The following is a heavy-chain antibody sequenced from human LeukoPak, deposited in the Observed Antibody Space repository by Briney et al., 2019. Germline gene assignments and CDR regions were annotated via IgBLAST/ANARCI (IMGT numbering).Heavy chain of an antibody. CDR3: ARLTIAGRSDY. Sequence: SETLSLTCAVYGGSFSGYYWSWIRQPPGKGLEWIGEINHSGSTNYNPSLKSRVTISVDTSKNQFSLKLSSVTAADTAVYYCARLTIAGRSDYWGQGTPVTVSS. CDR1: GGSFSGYY. CDR2: INHSGST. V-gene: IGHV4-34*01. D-gene: IGHD6-13*01. J-gene: IGHJ4*02.